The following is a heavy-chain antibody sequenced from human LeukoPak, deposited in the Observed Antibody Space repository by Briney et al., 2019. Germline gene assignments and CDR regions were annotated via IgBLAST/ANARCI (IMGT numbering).Heavy chain of an antibody. CDR2: INSDGSST. CDR1: GFTSSSYW. Sequence: PGGSLRLSCAASGFTSSSYWMHWVRQAPGKGLVWVSRINSDGSSTSYADSVKGRFTISRDNAKNTLYLQMNSLRAEDTAVYYCAAYYDFWSGYPPIDYWGQGTLVTVSP. J-gene: IGHJ4*02. CDR3: AAYYDFWSGYPPIDY. D-gene: IGHD3-3*01. V-gene: IGHV3-74*01.